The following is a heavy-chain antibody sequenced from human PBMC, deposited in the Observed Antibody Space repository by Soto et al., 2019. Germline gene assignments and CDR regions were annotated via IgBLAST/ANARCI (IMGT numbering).Heavy chain of an antibody. CDR1: GCSISSYF. D-gene: IGHD1-26*01. CDR2: MSHSGST. V-gene: IGHV4-4*07. CDR3: PRGSSGSYQDFDY. Sequence: PSQTLSLTSPVSGCSISSYFWSWIRQPAGQGLEGIGRMSHSGSTNYNPSLKSRVTMSVDTSKNQFTLKLSSVTAADTAMYYCPRGSSGSYQDFDYWGQGTLVTV. J-gene: IGHJ4*02.